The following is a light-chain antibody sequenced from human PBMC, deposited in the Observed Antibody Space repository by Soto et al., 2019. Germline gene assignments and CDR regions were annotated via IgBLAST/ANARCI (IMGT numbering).Light chain of an antibody. Sequence: IVMTQSPATLSISPGERATLSCRASQSVSSNLAWYQQKPSQAPRLLIYDASNRATGIPARFSGSGSGTDFTLTISSLEPEDFAVYYCQQRSNWSSITFGQGTRLAI. CDR1: QSVSSN. V-gene: IGKV3-11*01. CDR2: DAS. J-gene: IGKJ5*01. CDR3: QQRSNWSSIT.